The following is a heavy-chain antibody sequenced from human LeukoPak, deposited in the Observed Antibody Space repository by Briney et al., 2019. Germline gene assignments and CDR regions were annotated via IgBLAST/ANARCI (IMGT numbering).Heavy chain of an antibody. CDR3: ARVDWMIGAFDI. CDR2: ITSSSSTI. D-gene: IGHD3-22*01. Sequence: GGSLRLSCAASGFRFSDAWMSWVRQAPGKGLEWVSYITSSSSTIYYADSVRGRFTISRDNAKKSLYLQMNSLRDEDTAVYYCARVDWMIGAFDIWGQGTMVTVSS. J-gene: IGHJ3*02. CDR1: GFRFSDAW. V-gene: IGHV3-48*02.